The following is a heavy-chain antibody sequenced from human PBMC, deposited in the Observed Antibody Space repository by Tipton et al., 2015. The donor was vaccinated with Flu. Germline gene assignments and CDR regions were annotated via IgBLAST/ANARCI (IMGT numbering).Heavy chain of an antibody. Sequence: GSLRLSCAVSGFTLTRYGMSWVRQAPGKGMEWISGFSVRGGATFFADSVKGRFTISRDYYKNTLYLQMNSLRAEDTAVYYCAKVIPELVAGLDLWGQGTLVTVSS. D-gene: IGHD6-19*01. CDR1: GFTLTRYG. CDR3: AKVIPELVAGLDL. J-gene: IGHJ5*02. V-gene: IGHV3-23*01. CDR2: FSVRGGAT.